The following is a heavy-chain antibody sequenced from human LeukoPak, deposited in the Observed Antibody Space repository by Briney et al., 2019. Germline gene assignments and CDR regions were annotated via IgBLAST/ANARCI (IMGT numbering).Heavy chain of an antibody. V-gene: IGHV4-59*08. J-gene: IGHJ4*02. D-gene: IGHD5-24*01. Sequence: SETLSLTCTVSGGSISSYYWSWIRQPPGKGLEWIGYIYYSGSTNYNPSLKSRVTISVDTSKNQFSLKLSSVTAADTAVYYCARQDGYKAFFDYWGKGTMVTVSS. CDR2: IYYSGST. CDR3: ARQDGYKAFFDY. CDR1: GGSISSYY.